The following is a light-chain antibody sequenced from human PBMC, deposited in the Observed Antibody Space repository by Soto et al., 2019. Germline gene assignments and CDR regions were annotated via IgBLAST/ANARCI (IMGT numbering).Light chain of an antibody. CDR2: KAS. J-gene: IGKJ1*01. V-gene: IGKV1-5*03. CDR3: QQYNIYPWT. Sequence: DIQMTQSPSTLSTSVGDRVTITCRASQSISSWLAWYQQKPGTAPKLLIYKASTLESGVPSRFSGSGSGTEFTLTISSRQPHDFASYYCQQYNIYPWTFGQGTKVEIK. CDR1: QSISSW.